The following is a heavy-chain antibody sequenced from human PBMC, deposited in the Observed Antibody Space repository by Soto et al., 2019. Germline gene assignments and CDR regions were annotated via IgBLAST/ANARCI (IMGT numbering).Heavy chain of an antibody. CDR2: IYYSGST. CDR3: ATGIVARVYWYFDL. Sequence: QVQLQESGPGLVKPSETLSLTCTVSGGSISSYYWSWIRQPPGKGLEWIGYIYYSGSTNYNPSLKSRVTISVDTSKNQFSLKLSSVTAADTAVYYCATGIVARVYWYFDLWGRGTLVTVSS. J-gene: IGHJ2*01. D-gene: IGHD6-6*01. V-gene: IGHV4-59*01. CDR1: GGSISSYY.